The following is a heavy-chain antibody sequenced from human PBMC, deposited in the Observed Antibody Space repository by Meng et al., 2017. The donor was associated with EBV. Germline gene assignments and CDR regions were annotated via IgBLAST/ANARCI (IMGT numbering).Heavy chain of an antibody. CDR1: GYTFTGYY. J-gene: IGHJ4*02. CDR2: INPNSGGT. V-gene: IGHV1-2*03. CDR3: ARVGIAVAGTGDY. Sequence: QVQLVQSGAEVKKLGASLKVSCKASGYTFTGYYMHWVQQAPGQGLEWMGRINPNSGGTNYAQKFQGRVTMTRDTSISTAYMELSRLRSDDTAVYYCARVGIAVAGTGDYWGQGTLVTVSS. D-gene: IGHD6-19*01.